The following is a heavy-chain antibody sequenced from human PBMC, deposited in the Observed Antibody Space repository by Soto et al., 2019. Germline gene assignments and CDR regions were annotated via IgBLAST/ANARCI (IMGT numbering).Heavy chain of an antibody. CDR2: INHSGST. CDR1: GRSFCGYY. V-gene: IGHV4-34*01. D-gene: IGHD3-10*01. CDR3: ARGQYYGSGSYPHEYFQH. Sequence: SSVTLSLTCAIDGRSFCGYYWRWILKPTRKGLEWIGEINHSGSTNYNPSLKSRVTISVDTSKNQFSLKLSSVTAADTAVYYCARGQYYGSGSYPHEYFQHWGQGTLVTVS. J-gene: IGHJ1*01.